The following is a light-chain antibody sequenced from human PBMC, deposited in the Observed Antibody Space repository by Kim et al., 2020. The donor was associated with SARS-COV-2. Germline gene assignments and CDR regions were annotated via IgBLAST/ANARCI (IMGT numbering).Light chain of an antibody. CDR2: DVS. J-gene: IGLJ3*02. V-gene: IGLV2-14*03. Sequence: GQSITISCTGTSSDVGGYNYVSWHQQHAGKAHKLMIYDVSRRPSGVSSRFSGSKSGNASSLTISGLQAEDEDDYCCSSYTSSSTRVFGGGTQLTVL. CDR1: SSDVGGYNY. CDR3: SSYTSSSTRV.